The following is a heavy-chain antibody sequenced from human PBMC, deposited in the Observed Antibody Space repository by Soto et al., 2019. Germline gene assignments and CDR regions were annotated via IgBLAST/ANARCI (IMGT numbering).Heavy chain of an antibody. CDR3: ARGPVGEIPYY. CDR1: GGSISSYY. V-gene: IGHV4-59*01. CDR2: IYYSGST. J-gene: IGHJ4*02. D-gene: IGHD3-16*02. Sequence: QVQLQESGPGLVKPSETLSLTCTVSGGSISSYYWSWIRQPPGKGLEWIGYIYYSGSTNYNPSLKSRVTISVDTSKNQFSLKLSSVTAADTAVYYCARGPVGEIPYYWGQGPLVTVSS.